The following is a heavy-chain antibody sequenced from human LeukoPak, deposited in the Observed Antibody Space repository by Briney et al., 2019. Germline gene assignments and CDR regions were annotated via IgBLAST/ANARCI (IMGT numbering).Heavy chain of an antibody. CDR3: ARHGRRLAAMGGWFDP. Sequence: PSETLSLTCAVYGGSFSGYYWSWIRQPPGKGLEWIGEINHSGSTNYNPSLKSRVTISVDTSKNQFSLKLSSVTAADTAVYYCARHGRRLAAMGGWFDPWGQGTLVTVSS. CDR2: INHSGST. J-gene: IGHJ5*02. D-gene: IGHD6-13*01. V-gene: IGHV4-34*01. CDR1: GGSFSGYY.